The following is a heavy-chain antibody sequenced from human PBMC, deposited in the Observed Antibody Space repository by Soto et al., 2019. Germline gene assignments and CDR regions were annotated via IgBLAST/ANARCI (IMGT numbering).Heavy chain of an antibody. CDR3: AREGQLGY. CDR1: GYTVTNSG. V-gene: IGHV1-18*01. D-gene: IGHD6-6*01. J-gene: IGHJ4*02. Sequence: ASVKVACKASGYTVTNSGFSWVRQAPGQGLEWMGWISGYNGNTNYAERLQGRVTMTTDTSTSTAYMELKSLRYDDTAVYYCAREGQLGYWGQGTPVTVSS. CDR2: ISGYNGNT.